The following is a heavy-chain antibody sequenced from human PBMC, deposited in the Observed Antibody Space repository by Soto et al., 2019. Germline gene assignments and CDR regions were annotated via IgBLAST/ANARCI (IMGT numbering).Heavy chain of an antibody. CDR2: IYYSGST. D-gene: IGHD3-22*01. Sequence: PSETLSLTCTVSGGSINSGGYYWSWIRQHPGKGLEWIGYIYYSGSTFYNPSLRSRVTVSVDTSKNQFSLRLTSVTAADTAVYYCARHFYYYDSSGDLDYWGQGTLVTVSS. CDR3: ARHFYYYDSSGDLDY. CDR1: GGSINSGGYY. J-gene: IGHJ4*02. V-gene: IGHV4-31*03.